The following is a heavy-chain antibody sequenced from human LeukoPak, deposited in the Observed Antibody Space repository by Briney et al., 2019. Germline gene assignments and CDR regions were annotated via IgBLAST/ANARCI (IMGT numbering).Heavy chain of an antibody. CDR3: VKEGDYGYYFDY. Sequence: GGSLRLSCSASGFTFSNYAMHWVRQAPRKGLEYVSAISRNGGSTYYADSVKGRFTISRDDSKNTLYLRMSSLRAGDTAVYYCVKEGDYGYYFDYWGQGTLVTVSS. CDR1: GFTFSNYA. CDR2: ISRNGGST. V-gene: IGHV3-64D*06. J-gene: IGHJ4*02. D-gene: IGHD3-16*01.